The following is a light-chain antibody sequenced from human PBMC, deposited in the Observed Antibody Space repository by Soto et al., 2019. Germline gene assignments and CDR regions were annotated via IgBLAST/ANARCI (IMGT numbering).Light chain of an antibody. J-gene: IGKJ1*01. CDR1: HNINTY. CDR3: QQSYSRVT. CDR2: AAS. V-gene: IGKV1-39*01. Sequence: DIQMTQCPSSLSASVGDSVAITCRASHNINTYLNWYQQKPGKAPKLLIYAASTLQNGVPSRISGSGSGTDFTLTIDSIQPEDFATYYCQQSYSRVTFGQGTKVDIK.